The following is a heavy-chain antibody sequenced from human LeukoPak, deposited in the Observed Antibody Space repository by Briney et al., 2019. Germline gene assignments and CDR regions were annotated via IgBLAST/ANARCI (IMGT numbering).Heavy chain of an antibody. CDR2: ISWNSGSI. CDR1: GFTFDDYA. Sequence: PGGSLRLSCAASGFTFDDYAMHWVRQAPGKGLEWVSGISWNSGSIGYADSVKGRFTISRDNAKNSLYLQMNSLRAEDTAVYYCARDRMGDFWSGYYDPSDDAFDIWGQGTMVTVSS. J-gene: IGHJ3*02. V-gene: IGHV3-9*01. D-gene: IGHD3-3*01. CDR3: ARDRMGDFWSGYYDPSDDAFDI.